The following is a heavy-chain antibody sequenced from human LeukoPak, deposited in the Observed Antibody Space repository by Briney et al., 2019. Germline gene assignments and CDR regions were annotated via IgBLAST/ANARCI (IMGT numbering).Heavy chain of an antibody. V-gene: IGHV4-39*07. Sequence: KPSETLSLTCTVSGGSISSSSYYWGWIRQPPGKGLEWIGSIYYSGSTYYNPSLKSRVTISVDTSKNQFSLKLSSVTAADTAVYYCARDGFRYDFWSGYPGLNWFDPWGQGTLVTVSS. J-gene: IGHJ5*02. CDR3: ARDGFRYDFWSGYPGLNWFDP. D-gene: IGHD3-3*01. CDR1: GGSISSSSYY. CDR2: IYYSGST.